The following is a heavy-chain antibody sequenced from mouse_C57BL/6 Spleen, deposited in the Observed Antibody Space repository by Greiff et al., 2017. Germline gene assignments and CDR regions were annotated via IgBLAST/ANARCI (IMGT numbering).Heavy chain of an antibody. D-gene: IGHD1-1*01. CDR1: GYTFTSYW. Sequence: VQLKQSGAELAKPGASVKLSCKASGYTFTSYWMHWVKQRPGQGMEWIGDINPSSGYTKYNQKFKDKATLTADKSSSTAYMQLSRLTYEYSAVYYFARSYCSSYFDYWGQGTTLTGSS. CDR2: INPSSGYT. V-gene: IGHV1-7*01. CDR3: ARSYCSSYFDY. J-gene: IGHJ2*01.